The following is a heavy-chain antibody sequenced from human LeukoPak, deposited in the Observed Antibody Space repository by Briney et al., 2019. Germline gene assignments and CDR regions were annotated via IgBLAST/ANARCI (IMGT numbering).Heavy chain of an antibody. J-gene: IGHJ3*02. CDR1: GYTFSSYD. D-gene: IGHD3-22*01. CDR3: AREKAMIVVADAFDI. Sequence: GASVKVSCKASGYTFSSYDINWVRQATGQGLEWMGWINPNSGGTNYAQKFQGRVTMTRDTSISTAYMELSRLRSDDTAVYYCAREKAMIVVADAFDIWGQGTMVTVSS. CDR2: INPNSGGT. V-gene: IGHV1-2*02.